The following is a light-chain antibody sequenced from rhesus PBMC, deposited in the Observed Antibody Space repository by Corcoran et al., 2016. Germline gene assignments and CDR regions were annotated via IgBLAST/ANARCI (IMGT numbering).Light chain of an antibody. J-gene: IGKJ2*01. CDR2: WAS. CDR3: QQYYLTPYS. CDR1: QSSLFSSNNENS. V-gene: IGKV4-1*01. Sequence: DIVMTQSPDSLAVSLGERVTINCRSSQSSLFSSNNENSFAWYHQNTGQAPKLLIYWASTREAGVPDRVSGSGSGTAVTLCISCLQAGDVAVYFCQQYYLTPYSFGQGTRLEIK.